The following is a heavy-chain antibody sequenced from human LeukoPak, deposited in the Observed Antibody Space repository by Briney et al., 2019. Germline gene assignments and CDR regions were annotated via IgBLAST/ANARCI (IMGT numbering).Heavy chain of an antibody. J-gene: IGHJ4*02. D-gene: IGHD5-18*01. CDR2: INHSGST. CDR1: GGSFSGYY. V-gene: IGHV4-34*01. Sequence: SETLSLTCAVYGGSFSGYYWSWIRQPPGKGLEWIGEINHSGSTNYNPSLKSRVTISVDTSKNQFSLKLSSVTAADTAVYYCARAGYSYGIDFDYWGQGTLVTVSS. CDR3: ARAGYSYGIDFDY.